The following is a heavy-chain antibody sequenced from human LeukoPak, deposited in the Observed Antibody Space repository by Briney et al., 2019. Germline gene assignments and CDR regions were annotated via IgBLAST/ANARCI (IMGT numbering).Heavy chain of an antibody. CDR3: ASEYCSSTSCYGY. V-gene: IGHV1-2*02. CDR1: GYTFTGYY. D-gene: IGHD2-2*01. J-gene: IGHJ4*02. Sequence: ASVKVSCKASGYTFTGYYMHWVRQAPVQWLEWMGWINPNSGGTNYAQKFQGRVTMTRDTSISTAYMELSRLRSDDTAVYYCASEYCSSTSCYGYWGQGTLVTVSS. CDR2: INPNSGGT.